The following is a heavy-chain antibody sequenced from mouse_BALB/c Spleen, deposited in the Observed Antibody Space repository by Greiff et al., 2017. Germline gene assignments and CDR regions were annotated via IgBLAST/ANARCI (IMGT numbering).Heavy chain of an antibody. CDR1: GFTFNTYA. CDR3: VRQIYYYDYDGFAY. V-gene: IGHV10-1*02. J-gene: IGHJ3*01. Sequence: EVNVVESGGGLVQPKGSLKLSCAASGFTFNTYAMNWVRQAPGKGLEWVARIRSKSNNYATYYADSVKDRFTISRDDSQSMLYLQMNNLKTEDTAMYYCVRQIYYYDYDGFAYWGQGTLVTVSA. D-gene: IGHD2-4*01. CDR2: IRSKSNNYAT.